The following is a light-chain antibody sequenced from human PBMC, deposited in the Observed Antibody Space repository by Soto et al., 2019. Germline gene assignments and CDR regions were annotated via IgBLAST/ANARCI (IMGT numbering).Light chain of an antibody. CDR1: QSINRY. V-gene: IGKV3-11*01. J-gene: IGKJ5*01. Sequence: EVVLTQSPATLSLSPGERVTISCRASQSINRYLAWYQQKPGQAPRLLIYDASERATGVPARFSGSGSGTDFTLTISSLEPEDFAVYYCQQRSNWITFGQGTRLEN. CDR2: DAS. CDR3: QQRSNWIT.